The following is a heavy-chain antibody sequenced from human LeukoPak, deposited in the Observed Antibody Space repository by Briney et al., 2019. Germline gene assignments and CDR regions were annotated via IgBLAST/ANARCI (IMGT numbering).Heavy chain of an antibody. CDR1: GFSFSGHW. V-gene: IGHV3-74*01. Sequence: GVLRLSCTASGFSFSGHWMHWARQLPGKGLVWVSRISPTGSTTSYADSVKGRFTVSRDNAKNTLYLQVNNLRAEDTAVYYCARGPNSNWSGLDFWGQGTLLTVSS. CDR2: ISPTGSTT. D-gene: IGHD6-6*01. CDR3: ARGPNSNWSGLDF. J-gene: IGHJ4*02.